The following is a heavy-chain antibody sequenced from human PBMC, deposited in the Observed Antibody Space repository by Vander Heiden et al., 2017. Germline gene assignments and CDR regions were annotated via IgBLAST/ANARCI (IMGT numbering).Heavy chain of an antibody. V-gene: IGHV3-21*01. CDR2: ISSSSSYI. Sequence: EVKLVESGGGLVKPGGPLRLSCAASGFTFSSYSMNWVRQAPGKGLEWVSSISSSSSYIYYADSVKGRFTISRDNAKNSLYLQMNSLRADDTAVYYCARDTITMVRGRCEYYYHGMDVWGQGTTVTVSS. CDR1: GFTFSSYS. CDR3: ARDTITMVRGRCEYYYHGMDV. J-gene: IGHJ6*02. D-gene: IGHD3-10*01.